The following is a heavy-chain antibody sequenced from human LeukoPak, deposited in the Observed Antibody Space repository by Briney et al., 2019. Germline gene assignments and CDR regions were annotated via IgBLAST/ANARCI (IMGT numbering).Heavy chain of an antibody. D-gene: IGHD3-10*01. CDR3: ASELWFGRGGFDY. CDR2: ISGSGGST. J-gene: IGHJ4*02. CDR1: GFTLSSYA. Sequence: GGSLRLSCAASGFTLSSYAMSWVRQAPGKGLEWVSAISGSGGSTYYADSVKGRFTISRDNSKNTLYLQMNSLRAEDTAVYYCASELWFGRGGFDYWGQGTLVTVSS. V-gene: IGHV3-23*01.